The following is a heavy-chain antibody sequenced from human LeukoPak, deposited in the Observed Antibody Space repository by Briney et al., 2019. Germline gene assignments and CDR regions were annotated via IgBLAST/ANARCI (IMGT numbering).Heavy chain of an antibody. CDR2: INPNSGGT. J-gene: IGHJ4*02. Sequence: ASVKVSCKASGYTFTGYYMHWVRQAPGQGLEWMGWINPNSGGTNYAQKFQGRVTMTRDTSISTAYMELSRLRSDDTAVYYCARDAQPLYYYGSGSYYPDLWGQGTLVTVSS. CDR1: GYTFTGYY. V-gene: IGHV1-2*02. CDR3: ARDAQPLYYYGSGSYYPDL. D-gene: IGHD3-10*01.